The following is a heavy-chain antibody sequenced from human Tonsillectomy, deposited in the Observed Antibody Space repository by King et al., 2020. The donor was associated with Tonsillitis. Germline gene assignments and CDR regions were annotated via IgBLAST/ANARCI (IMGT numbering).Heavy chain of an antibody. CDR3: ARDARYSPQAVGFDI. CDR1: GGSFSGYY. J-gene: IGHJ3*02. Sequence: QVQLQQWGAGLLKPSETLSLTCAVYGGSFSGYYWSWIRQPPGKGLEWIGEINHGGSTDYNPSLKGRVTISVDTSKNQFFLNLSSVTAADTAVYYCARDARYSPQAVGFDIWGQGTMLTV. V-gene: IGHV4-34*01. CDR2: INHGGST. D-gene: IGHD5-12*01.